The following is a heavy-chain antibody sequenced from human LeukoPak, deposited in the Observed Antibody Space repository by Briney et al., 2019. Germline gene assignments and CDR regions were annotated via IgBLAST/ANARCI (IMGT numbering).Heavy chain of an antibody. J-gene: IGHJ6*03. Sequence: GGSLRLSCAASGFTFGNSWVHWVRHAPGKGLVWVSLINADGSTATYADSVKGRFTISRDNARNTLYLQMNSLRAEDTAVYYCAKTAVTYYYYYMDVWGKGTTVTVSS. CDR3: AKTAVTYYYYYMDV. V-gene: IGHV3-74*01. CDR2: INADGSTA. D-gene: IGHD4-11*01. CDR1: GFTFGNSW.